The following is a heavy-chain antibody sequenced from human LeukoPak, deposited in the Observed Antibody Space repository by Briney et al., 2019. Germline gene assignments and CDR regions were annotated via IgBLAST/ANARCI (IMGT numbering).Heavy chain of an antibody. CDR1: GFTFSSYA. D-gene: IGHD1-26*01. CDR2: ISGSGAGT. V-gene: IGHV3-23*01. J-gene: IGHJ4*02. Sequence: GGSLRLSCAASGFTFSSYAMSWVRQAPGKGLEWVSAISGSGAGTYYADSVKGRFTISRDNSRNTLYLQMNSLRPEDTAVYFCAKLVDSASMIWGRGTLVTVSS. CDR3: AKLVDSASMI.